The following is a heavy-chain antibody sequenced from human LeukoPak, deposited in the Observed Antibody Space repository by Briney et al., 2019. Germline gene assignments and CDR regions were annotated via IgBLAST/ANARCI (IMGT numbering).Heavy chain of an antibody. CDR3: VNGKILWDAFGI. CDR1: GGSISSSSYY. D-gene: IGHD2-8*01. V-gene: IGHV4-39*01. Sequence: SETLSLTCTVSGGSISSSSYYWGWIRQPPGKGLEWIGSIYYSGSTYYNPSLKSRVTISVDTSKNQFSLKLSSVTAADTAVYYCVNGKILWDAFGIWGQGTMVTVSS. J-gene: IGHJ3*02. CDR2: IYYSGST.